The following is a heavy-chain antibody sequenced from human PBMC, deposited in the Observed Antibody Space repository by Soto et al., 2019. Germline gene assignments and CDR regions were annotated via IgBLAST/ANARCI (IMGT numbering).Heavy chain of an antibody. V-gene: IGHV3-21*04. CDR1: GLTFTRYS. CDR3: ATSIAARY. CDR2: ISSTTNYI. Sequence: GGSLRLSCAASGLTFTRYSMNWVRQAPGKGLEWVSSISSTTNYIYYADSVKGRFTISRDNSKNTLYLQMNSLRAEDTAVYYCATSIAARYWGQGTLVTVSS. D-gene: IGHD6-6*01. J-gene: IGHJ4*02.